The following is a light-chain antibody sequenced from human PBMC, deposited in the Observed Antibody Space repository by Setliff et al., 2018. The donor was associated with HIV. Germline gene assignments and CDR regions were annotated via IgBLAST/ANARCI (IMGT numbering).Light chain of an antibody. CDR1: NSDIGSHDY. CDR2: SVT. CDR3: ASHRDTNTLEV. Sequence: QSALTQPASVSGSPGQSITISCSGTNSDIGSHDYVSWYQQHLGKAPKLIIFSVTYRPSGVSDRFSGSKSGNTASLTISGLQPEDEADYYCASHRDTNTLEVFGTGTKVTVL. J-gene: IGLJ1*01. V-gene: IGLV2-14*03.